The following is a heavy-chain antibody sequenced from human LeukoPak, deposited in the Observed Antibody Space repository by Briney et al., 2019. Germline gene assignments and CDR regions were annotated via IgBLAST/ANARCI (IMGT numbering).Heavy chain of an antibody. J-gene: IGHJ4*02. V-gene: IGHV3-23*01. Sequence: GGSLRLSCAASGFTFKSHAMSWVRQAPGKGPEWVSTISGSGRSTYYADSVKGRFTISRDNSKNTLYLQMNSLRAEDTAVYYCAKHRGSGSHWEYHFDYWGQGALVTVSS. CDR3: AKHRGSGSHWEYHFDY. D-gene: IGHD3-10*01. CDR1: GFTFKSHA. CDR2: ISGSGRST.